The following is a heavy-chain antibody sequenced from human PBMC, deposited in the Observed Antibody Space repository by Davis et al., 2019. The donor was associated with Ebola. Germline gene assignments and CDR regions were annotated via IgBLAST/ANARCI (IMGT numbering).Heavy chain of an antibody. CDR1: GFTFSSYA. D-gene: IGHD6-13*01. CDR3: ARGHHSSSWYGAREFDP. CDR2: ISYDGSNK. J-gene: IGHJ5*02. V-gene: IGHV3-30-3*01. Sequence: PGGSLRLSCAASGFTFSSYAMHWVRQAPGKGLEWVAVISYDGSNKYYADSVKGRFTISRDNSRNTLYLQMNSLRAEDTAVYYCARGHHSSSWYGAREFDPWGQGTLVTVSS.